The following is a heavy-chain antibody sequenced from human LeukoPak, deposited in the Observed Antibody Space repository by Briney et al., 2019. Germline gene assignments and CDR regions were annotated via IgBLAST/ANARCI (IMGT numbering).Heavy chain of an antibody. J-gene: IGHJ6*02. Sequence: SQTLSLTCTVSGGSISSGGYYWSWIRQHPGTGLEWIGYIYYSGSTYYNPSLKSRVTISVDTSKNQFSLKLSSVTAADTAVYYCARDVADTAMVRPYGMDVWGQGTTVTVSS. D-gene: IGHD5-18*01. V-gene: IGHV4-31*03. CDR1: GGSISSGGYY. CDR3: ARDVADTAMVRPYGMDV. CDR2: IYYSGST.